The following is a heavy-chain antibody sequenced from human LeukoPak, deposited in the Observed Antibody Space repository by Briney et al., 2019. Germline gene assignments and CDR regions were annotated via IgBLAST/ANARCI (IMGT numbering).Heavy chain of an antibody. J-gene: IGHJ5*02. CDR3: ARDTYKYSSSLGWFDP. CDR2: IYISGST. D-gene: IGHD6-13*01. Sequence: SETLSLTCRVSDGSISSYYWSGIRQPAGKGLEWIGHIYISGSTNYNPSLKSRVTMSVDMSKNQFSLKLSSVTAADTAVYYCARDTYKYSSSLGWFDPWGQGTLVTVSS. V-gene: IGHV4-4*07. CDR1: DGSISSYY.